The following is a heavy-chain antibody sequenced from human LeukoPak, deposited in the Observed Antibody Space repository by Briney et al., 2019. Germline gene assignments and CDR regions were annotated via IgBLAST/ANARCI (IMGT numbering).Heavy chain of an antibody. J-gene: IGHJ4*02. CDR3: ARDVGFCSGGNCYTYYFDY. CDR1: GFPFARFY. D-gene: IGHD2-15*01. V-gene: IGHV3-11*04. Sequence: NAGGSLRLSCAVSGFPFARFYMSWIRQAPGKGLEWISYIGLSGSPLDYADSVRGRFTISRDNAKNSLYLELNSLRAEDTAVYYCARDVGFCSGGNCYTYYFDYWGPGTLVTVSS. CDR2: IGLSGSPL.